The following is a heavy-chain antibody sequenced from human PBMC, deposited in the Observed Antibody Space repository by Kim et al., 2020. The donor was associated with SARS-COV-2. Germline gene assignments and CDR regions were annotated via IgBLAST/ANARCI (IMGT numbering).Heavy chain of an antibody. V-gene: IGHV4-59*01. Sequence: SETLSLTCTVSGGSISSYYWSWIRQPPGKGLEWIGFIYYSGSTNYNPSLKSRVTISVDTSKNQFSLKLSSVTAADTAVYYCARDRVGATRLYAFDIWGQGTMVTVSS. D-gene: IGHD1-26*01. CDR1: GGSISSYY. CDR3: ARDRVGATRLYAFDI. J-gene: IGHJ3*02. CDR2: IYYSGST.